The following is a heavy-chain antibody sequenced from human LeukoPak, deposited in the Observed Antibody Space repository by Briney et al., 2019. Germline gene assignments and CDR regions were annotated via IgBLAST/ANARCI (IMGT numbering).Heavy chain of an antibody. Sequence: GESLKISCQASGYTFCDLWFGWVRQLPGQGLAWMGSVYPADSDTRYSPSFEGHVTISADKSTNTAFLQWNSLQSSDSGIYFCARTQGLYGAADYWGQGTLVISSS. CDR3: ARTQGLYGAADY. J-gene: IGHJ4*02. CDR1: GYTFCDLW. D-gene: IGHD2-2*02. CDR2: VYPADSDT. V-gene: IGHV5-51*01.